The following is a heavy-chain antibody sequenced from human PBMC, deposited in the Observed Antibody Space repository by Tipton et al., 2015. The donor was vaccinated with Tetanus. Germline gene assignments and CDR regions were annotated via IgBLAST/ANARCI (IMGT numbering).Heavy chain of an antibody. V-gene: IGHV4-34*04. Sequence: TLSLTCTVSGGSFSGFYWNWIRQTPGKGLGWIGEINHRGTTNKNPSLKSRATISVDTSNNQFSLRLNSVTAADTAVYYCARRRYPWNRGCFDIWGQGTMVTVSS. D-gene: IGHD1-20*01. CDR1: GGSFSGFY. CDR2: INHRGTT. CDR3: ARRRYPWNRGCFDI. J-gene: IGHJ3*02.